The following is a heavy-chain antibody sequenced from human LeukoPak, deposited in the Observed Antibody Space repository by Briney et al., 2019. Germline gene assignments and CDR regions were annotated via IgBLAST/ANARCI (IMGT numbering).Heavy chain of an antibody. Sequence: SETLSLTCTVSGGSISSHYWSWIRQPPGKGLEWIGYIYYSGTTSYNPSLTSRVTISVDTSKNQFSLNVRSVTAADTAMYYCARVVRDSNFYYYYYMDVWAKGPRSPSP. CDR1: GGSISSHY. CDR3: ARVVRDSNFYYYYYMDV. CDR2: IYYSGTT. V-gene: IGHV4-59*11. J-gene: IGHJ6*03. D-gene: IGHD6-13*01.